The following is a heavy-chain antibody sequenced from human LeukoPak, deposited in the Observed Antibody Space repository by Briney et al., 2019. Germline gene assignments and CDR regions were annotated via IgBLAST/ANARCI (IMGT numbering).Heavy chain of an antibody. CDR1: GGSISSGDYY. D-gene: IGHD2-2*01. CDR3: ARVSDCSSTSCYGSIDY. V-gene: IGHV4-30-4*08. J-gene: IGHJ4*02. Sequence: SQTLSLTCTVSGGSISSGDYYWSWIRQPPGKGLEWIGYIYYSGSTYYNPSLESRVTISVDTSKNQFSLKLSSVTAADTAVYYCARVSDCSSTSCYGSIDYWGQGTLVTVSS. CDR2: IYYSGST.